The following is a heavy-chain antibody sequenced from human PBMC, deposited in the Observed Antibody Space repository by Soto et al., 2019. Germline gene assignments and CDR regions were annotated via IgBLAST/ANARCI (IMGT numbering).Heavy chain of an antibody. J-gene: IGHJ4*02. CDR3: AHEADSSGYEYYFDY. V-gene: IGHV2-5*02. D-gene: IGHD3-22*01. CDR1: GFSLNTFGVG. CDR2: IYWDDDK. Sequence: QITLKESGPTLVKPTQTLTLTCTFSGFSLNTFGVGVGWIRQPPGKALEWLALIYWDDDKRYSPSLKTRLTIXXDXSXXQVVLTMTNMDPVDTATYYCAHEADSSGYEYYFDYWGQGTLVTVSS.